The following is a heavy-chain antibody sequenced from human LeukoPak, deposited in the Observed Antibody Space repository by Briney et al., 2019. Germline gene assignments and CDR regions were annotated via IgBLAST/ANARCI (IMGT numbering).Heavy chain of an antibody. CDR2: INAGNGNT. CDR1: GYTFTNYG. J-gene: IGHJ4*02. D-gene: IGHD1/OR15-1a*01. Sequence: ASVKVSCKASGYTFTNYGISWVRQAPGQGLEWMGWINAGNGNTKYSQKFQGRVTITRDTSASTAYMELSSLRSEDTAVYYCARDGGPNKYYFDYWGQGTLVTVSS. CDR3: ARDGGPNKYYFDY. V-gene: IGHV1-3*01.